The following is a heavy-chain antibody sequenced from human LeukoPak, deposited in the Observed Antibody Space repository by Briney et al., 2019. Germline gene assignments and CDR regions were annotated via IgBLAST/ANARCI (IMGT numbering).Heavy chain of an antibody. J-gene: IGHJ4*02. CDR1: GGSISSSSYY. CDR2: IYYSGST. V-gene: IGHV4-39*07. Sequence: SETLSLTCTVSGGSISSSSYYWGWIRQPPGKGREGIVSIYYSGSTYYNPSLKSRVTISVGTSKNQFSLKLSSVTAAGTAVYYCARDSGRRAYYFDYWGQGTLVTVSS. CDR3: ARDSGRRAYYFDY. D-gene: IGHD3-10*01.